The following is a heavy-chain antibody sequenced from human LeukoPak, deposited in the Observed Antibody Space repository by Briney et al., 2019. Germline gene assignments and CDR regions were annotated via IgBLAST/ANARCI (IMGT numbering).Heavy chain of an antibody. CDR1: TSGVAFSSHS. J-gene: IGHJ4*02. Sequence: GGSLRLSCVASTSGVAFSSHSMNWVRQAPGKGLEWISYIHSSGNYIFYAASVKGRFAVSRDNARNSLFLQMNSLRAEDTAIYYCAREYNSRATFDYWGQATLVTVSS. D-gene: IGHD1-20*01. CDR2: IHSSGNYI. V-gene: IGHV3-21*05. CDR3: AREYNSRATFDY.